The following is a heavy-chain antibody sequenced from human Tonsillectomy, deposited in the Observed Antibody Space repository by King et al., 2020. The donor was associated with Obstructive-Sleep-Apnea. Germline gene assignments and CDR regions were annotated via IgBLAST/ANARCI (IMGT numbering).Heavy chain of an antibody. CDR2: MYGVDAT. D-gene: IGHD3-3*01. V-gene: IGHV3-53*04. J-gene: IGHJ3*02. Sequence: VQLVESGGDLVQPGGSLRLSCAVSGFTVRSNYMIWFRQAPGKGLEWVSLMYGVDATYYSDSVNGRLTISRHNSKNTVYLQMSSLRLEDTAGDYWARGWWSDDFWSGYQGFDIWGQGTMVTVSS. CDR1: GFTVRSNY. CDR3: ARGWWSDDFWSGYQGFDI.